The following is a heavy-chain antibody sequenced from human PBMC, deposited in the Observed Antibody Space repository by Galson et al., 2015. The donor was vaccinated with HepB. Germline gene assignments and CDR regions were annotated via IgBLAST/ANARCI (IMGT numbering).Heavy chain of an antibody. Sequence: SLRLSCAASGFTFSTFAMHWVRQAPGEGLEWVAVVSYDGSDKYYADSVKGRFTISRDNSKNTLFLQMNSLRAEDTAVYHCASAGGWYRAADYWGQGTLVTVSS. D-gene: IGHD6-19*01. CDR1: GFTFSTFA. CDR3: ASAGGWYRAADY. J-gene: IGHJ4*02. V-gene: IGHV3-30-3*01. CDR2: VSYDGSDK.